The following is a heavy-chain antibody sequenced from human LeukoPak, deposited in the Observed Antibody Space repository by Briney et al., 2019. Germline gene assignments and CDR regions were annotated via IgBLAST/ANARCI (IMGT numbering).Heavy chain of an antibody. V-gene: IGHV4-59*01. CDR1: GGSISSYY. J-gene: IGHJ6*02. CDR2: IYYSGST. Sequence: PSETLSLTCTVSGGSISSYYWSWIRQPPGKGLEWIGYIYYSGSTNYNPSLKSRVTISVDTSKNQFSLKLSSVTAADTAVYYCARVAMIVPIPIMDVWGQGTTVTVSS. CDR3: ARVAMIVPIPIMDV. D-gene: IGHD3-22*01.